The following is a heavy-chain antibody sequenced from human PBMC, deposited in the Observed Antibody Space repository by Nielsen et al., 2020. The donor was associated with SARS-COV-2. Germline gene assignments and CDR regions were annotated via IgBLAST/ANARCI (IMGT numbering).Heavy chain of an antibody. D-gene: IGHD2-15*01. Sequence: ASLKVSCKASGYTFTSYYMHWVRQAPGQGLEWMGIINPSGGSTSYAQKFQGRVTMTRDTSTSTVYMELSSLRSEDTAVYYCARDLGVVVAANWFDPWGQGTLVTVSS. CDR3: ARDLGVVVAANWFDP. V-gene: IGHV1-46*01. J-gene: IGHJ5*02. CDR2: INPSGGST. CDR1: GYTFTSYY.